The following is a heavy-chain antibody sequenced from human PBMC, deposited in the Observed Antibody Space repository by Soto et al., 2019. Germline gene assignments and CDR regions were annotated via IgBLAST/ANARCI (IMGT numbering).Heavy chain of an antibody. CDR3: ARGRAYYSEG. D-gene: IGHD3-16*01. CDR2: ISSSGGST. V-gene: IGHV3-23*01. J-gene: IGHJ4*02. CDR1: GFTFSNYA. Sequence: QPGGSLRLSCAASGFTFSNYAMSWVRQAPGKGLEWVSSISSSGGSTHYADSVQGRFTISRDNAKNSLYLQMDSLRDEDTAVYFCARGRAYYSEGWGQGILVTVSS.